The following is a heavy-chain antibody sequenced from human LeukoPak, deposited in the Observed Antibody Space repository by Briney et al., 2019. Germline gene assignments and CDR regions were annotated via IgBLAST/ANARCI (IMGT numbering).Heavy chain of an antibody. D-gene: IGHD2-2*01. CDR2: SNLSGGST. Sequence: ASVKVSCKASGYTFTSYYMHWVRQAPGHGLEWMGISNLSGGSTSYAQKFKGRVTMTRDTSTSTVYMELSSLRSEDTAVYYCAREYCSSTSCYGYGMDVWGQGTTVTVSS. CDR3: AREYCSSTSCYGYGMDV. CDR1: GYTFTSYY. V-gene: IGHV1-46*01. J-gene: IGHJ6*02.